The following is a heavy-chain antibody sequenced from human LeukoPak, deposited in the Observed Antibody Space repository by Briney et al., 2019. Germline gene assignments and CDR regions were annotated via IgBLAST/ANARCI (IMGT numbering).Heavy chain of an antibody. J-gene: IGHJ3*02. CDR1: GFTFSSYA. D-gene: IGHD6-13*01. Sequence: GGSLRLSCAASGFTFSSYAMSWVRQAPGKGLEWVSGTSGSGDETHHSDSVKGRFTISRDNSKNILYLRMNSLRAEDTAVYYCAKAFREFGSSSYSSFDIWGQGTLVTVSS. CDR3: AKAFREFGSSSYSSFDI. V-gene: IGHV3-23*01. CDR2: TSGSGDET.